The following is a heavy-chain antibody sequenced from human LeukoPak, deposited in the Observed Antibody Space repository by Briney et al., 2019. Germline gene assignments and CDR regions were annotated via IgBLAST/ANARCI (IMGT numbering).Heavy chain of an antibody. J-gene: IGHJ4*02. CDR3: AKGVLLWFGESFFDY. CDR2: ISGSGGST. V-gene: IGHV3-23*01. Sequence: GGSLRLSCAASGFTFSSYAMSWVRQAPGKGLEWVSAISGSGGSTYYADSVKGRFTISRDNSKNTLYLQMNSLRAEDTAVYYRAKGVLLWFGESFFDYWGQGTLVTVSS. D-gene: IGHD3-10*01. CDR1: GFTFSSYA.